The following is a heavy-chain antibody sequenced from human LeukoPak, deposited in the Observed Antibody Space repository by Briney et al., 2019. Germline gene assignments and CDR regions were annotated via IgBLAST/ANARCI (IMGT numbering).Heavy chain of an antibody. CDR3: AGDYAFRLSRLYNEARFDY. V-gene: IGHV4-34*01. CDR2: INHSGST. D-gene: IGHD4-17*01. J-gene: IGHJ4*02. CDR1: GGSFSGYY. Sequence: SETLSLTCAVYGGSFSGYYWSWIRQPPGKGLEWIGEINHSGSTNYNPSLKSRVTISVDTSKNQFSLKLSSVTAADTAVYYCAGDYAFRLSRLYNEARFDYWGQGTLVTVSS.